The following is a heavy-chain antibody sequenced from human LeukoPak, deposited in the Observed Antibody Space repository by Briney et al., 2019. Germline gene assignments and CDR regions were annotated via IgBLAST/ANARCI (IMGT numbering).Heavy chain of an antibody. CDR3: ARNHPALSFEYYYVRRGDQGVY. CDR1: GYTFNVYY. D-gene: IGHD3-10*02. CDR2: INPNSGGT. V-gene: IGHV1-2*02. J-gene: IGHJ4*02. Sequence: ASVNAYCMAYGYTFNVYYMHYVLQAPGQGLEWMGWINPNSGGTNYAQKFQGRVTMTRDTSISTAYMELSRLRSDDTAVYYCARNHPALSFEYYYVRRGDQGVYWGQGTLVTVSS.